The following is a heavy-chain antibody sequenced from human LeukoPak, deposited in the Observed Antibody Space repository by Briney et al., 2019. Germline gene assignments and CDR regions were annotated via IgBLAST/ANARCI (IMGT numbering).Heavy chain of an antibody. Sequence: GGSLRLSCAVSGFTFNYYDMHWVRQAPGKRLEWVSAIRTTGDTHYPDSVKGRFAMSREDAKNSVHLQMNTLRAGDTAVHYCARGVSYYYDNSGHPGWYFDLWGRGTLVTVSS. CDR2: IRTTGDT. V-gene: IGHV3-13*01. CDR3: ARGVSYYYDNSGHPGWYFDL. D-gene: IGHD3-22*01. CDR1: GFTFNYYD. J-gene: IGHJ2*01.